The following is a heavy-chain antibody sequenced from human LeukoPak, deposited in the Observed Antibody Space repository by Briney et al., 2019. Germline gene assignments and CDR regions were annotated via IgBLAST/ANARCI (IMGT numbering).Heavy chain of an antibody. CDR1: GGSISSYY. J-gene: IGHJ5*02. CDR3: ARVGYDFWSGYYGNWFDP. D-gene: IGHD3-3*01. CDR2: IYYSGST. V-gene: IGHV4-59*01. Sequence: SETLSLTCTVSGGSISSYYWSWIRQPPGKGLEWIGYIYYSGSTNYNPSLKSRVTISVDTSKNQFSLKLSSVTAADTAVYYSARVGYDFWSGYYGNWFDPWGQGTLVTVSS.